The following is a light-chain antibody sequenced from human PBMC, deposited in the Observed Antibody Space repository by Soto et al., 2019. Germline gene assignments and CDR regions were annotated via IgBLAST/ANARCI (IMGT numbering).Light chain of an antibody. Sequence: ELVLTQSPGTLSLSPVERATLSGMASQSLSSRNLAWYQQKPGQAPRPLIYGVSSRATGIPARFSGSGSGTDFTLTISSLEPEDFAVYYCQQRSDRPPWTFGQGTKGDNK. J-gene: IGKJ1*01. V-gene: IGKV3-11*01. CDR2: GVS. CDR1: QSLSSRN. CDR3: QQRSDRPPWT.